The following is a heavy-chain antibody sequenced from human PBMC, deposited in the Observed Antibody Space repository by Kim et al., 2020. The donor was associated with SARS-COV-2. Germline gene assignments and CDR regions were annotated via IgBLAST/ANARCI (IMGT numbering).Heavy chain of an antibody. Sequence: SETLSLTCAVYGGSFSGYYWSWIRQPPGKGLEWIGEINHSGSTNYNPSLKRRVTISVDTSKNQFSLKLSSVTAADTAVYYCARDLGAKTSFDYWGQGTLVTVSS. J-gene: IGHJ4*02. CDR3: ARDLGAKTSFDY. CDR2: INHSGST. CDR1: GGSFSGYY. D-gene: IGHD3-16*01. V-gene: IGHV4-34*01.